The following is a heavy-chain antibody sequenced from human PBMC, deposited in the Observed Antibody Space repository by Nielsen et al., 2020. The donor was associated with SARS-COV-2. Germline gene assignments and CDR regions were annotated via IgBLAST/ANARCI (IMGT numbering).Heavy chain of an antibody. J-gene: IGHJ4*02. Sequence: LSLTCAASGFTFSSYAMHWVRQAPGKGLEWVAVISYDGSNKYYADSVKGRFTISRDNSKNTLYLQMNSLRAEDTAVYYCARDQLAAAGEYYFDYWGQGTLVTVSS. D-gene: IGHD6-13*01. CDR3: ARDQLAAAGEYYFDY. CDR2: ISYDGSNK. V-gene: IGHV3-30*04. CDR1: GFTFSSYA.